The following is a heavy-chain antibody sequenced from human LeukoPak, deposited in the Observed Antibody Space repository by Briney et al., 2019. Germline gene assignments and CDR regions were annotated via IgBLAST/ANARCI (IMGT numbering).Heavy chain of an antibody. D-gene: IGHD3-10*01. J-gene: IGHJ4*02. V-gene: IGHV4-34*01. Sequence: PSETLSLTCAVYGGSSTGYYWSWIRQPPGKGLEWIGEINDSGNTNYSPSLESRITISVDTSKNQFSLKVTSVTTADTAVYYCARGGWFGELSQPFDYWGQGTLVTVSS. CDR1: GGSSTGYY. CDR3: ARGGWFGELSQPFDY. CDR2: INDSGNT.